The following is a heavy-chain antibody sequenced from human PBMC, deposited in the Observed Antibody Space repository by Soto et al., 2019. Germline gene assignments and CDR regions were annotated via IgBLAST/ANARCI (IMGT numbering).Heavy chain of an antibody. J-gene: IGHJ6*03. CDR1: GGSISSGGYY. V-gene: IGHV4-31*03. CDR2: IYYSGST. CDR3: ARVGTNWYYYYSCMDV. D-gene: IGHD7-27*01. Sequence: QVQLQESGPGLVKPSQTLSLTCTVSGGSISSGGYYWSWIRQHPGKGLEWIGYIYYSGSTYYNPSLKSRDTISVDTSKNQFSLKLSSVTAAYTAVYYCARVGTNWYYYYSCMDVWGKGTTVTVSS.